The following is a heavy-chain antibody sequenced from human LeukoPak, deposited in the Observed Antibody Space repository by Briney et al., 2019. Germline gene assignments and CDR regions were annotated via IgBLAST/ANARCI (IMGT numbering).Heavy chain of an antibody. D-gene: IGHD3-22*01. CDR2: IRSKAYGGTT. J-gene: IGHJ4*02. CDR1: GFSFGDYA. V-gene: IGHV3-49*03. CDR3: ARGVYYYDSSGYYYDY. Sequence: GGSLRLSCTTSGFSFGDYAMSWFRQAPGKGLQWVGFIRSKAYGGTTEYAASVKGRFIISRDDSKSIAYLQMNSLKTEDTAVYYCARGVYYYDSSGYYYDYWGQGTLVTVSS.